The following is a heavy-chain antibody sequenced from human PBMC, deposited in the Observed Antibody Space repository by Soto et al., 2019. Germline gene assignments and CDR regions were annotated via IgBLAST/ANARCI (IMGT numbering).Heavy chain of an antibody. Sequence: QVQVMQSGAQLTQPGASVKVSCETSGYPLPTYGLSWVRQAPGQGLEWMGWIVGDSGNTVYAQKFQGRVTMYRDTSTSTGYMELRRLTSDDSALYYCATVSGYGSGSRRFDFWCQGTLVSVSS. J-gene: IGHJ4*02. D-gene: IGHD3-10*01. CDR1: GYPLPTYG. V-gene: IGHV1-18*01. CDR3: ATVSGYGSGSRRFDF. CDR2: IVGDSGNT.